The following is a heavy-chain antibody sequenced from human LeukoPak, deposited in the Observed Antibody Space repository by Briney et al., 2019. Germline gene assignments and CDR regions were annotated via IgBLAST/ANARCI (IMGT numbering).Heavy chain of an antibody. Sequence: PGGSLRLSCAASGFTFSSYAMTWVRQAPGKGLEWVSYISSSGSTIYYADSVKGRFTISRDNAKNSLYLQMNSLRAEDTAVYYCARDRSGLTFDGMDVWGQGTTVTVSS. J-gene: IGHJ6*02. CDR3: ARDRSGLTFDGMDV. V-gene: IGHV3-48*04. CDR1: GFTFSSYA. CDR2: ISSSGSTI. D-gene: IGHD2-15*01.